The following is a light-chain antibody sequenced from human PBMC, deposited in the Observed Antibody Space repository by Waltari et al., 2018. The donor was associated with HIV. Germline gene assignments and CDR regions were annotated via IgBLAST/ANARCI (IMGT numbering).Light chain of an antibody. CDR2: EVS. V-gene: IGLV2-23*02. CDR1: RSAVWSYKL. Sequence: QSALPHPASVSGSPGQSITISCTGPRSAVWSYKLVSCYQHHPGKAPKLMIYEVSKRPSGVSNRFSGSKSGNTASLTISGLQAEDEADYYCCSYAGSSTSWVFGGGTKLTVL. J-gene: IGLJ3*02. CDR3: CSYAGSSTSWV.